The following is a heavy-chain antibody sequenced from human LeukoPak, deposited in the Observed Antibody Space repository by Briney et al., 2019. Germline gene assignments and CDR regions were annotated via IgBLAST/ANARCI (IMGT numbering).Heavy chain of an antibody. CDR3: AKAEIAAFYYYYYMDV. CDR1: GFTFSSYG. Sequence: PGGSLRLSCAASGFTFSSYGMHWVRQAPGKGLEWVAVIWYDGSNKYYADSVKGRFTISRDNSKNTLYLQMNSLRAEDTAVYYCAKAEIAAFYYYYYMDVWGKGTTVTVSS. D-gene: IGHD6-6*01. J-gene: IGHJ6*03. V-gene: IGHV3-30*02. CDR2: IWYDGSNK.